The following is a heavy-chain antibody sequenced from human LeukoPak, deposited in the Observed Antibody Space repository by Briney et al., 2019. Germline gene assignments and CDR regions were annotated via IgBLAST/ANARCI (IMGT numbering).Heavy chain of an antibody. CDR2: ISGSGDNT. J-gene: IGHJ4*02. D-gene: IGHD3-22*01. CDR1: GFTFSSYA. V-gene: IGHV3-23*01. CDR3: AKGSYYDSSGSFYSDY. Sequence: GVSLRLSCAASGFTFSSYAMSWVRQAPGKGLEWVSGISGSGDNTYYADSVKGRFTISRDNSKNTLYVQVNSLGTEDTAAYYCAKGSYYDSSGSFYSDYWGQGTLVTVSS.